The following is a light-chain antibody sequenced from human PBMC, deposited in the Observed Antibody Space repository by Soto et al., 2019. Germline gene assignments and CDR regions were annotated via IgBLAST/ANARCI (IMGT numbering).Light chain of an antibody. V-gene: IGKV1-5*01. CDR1: QSISSW. CDR2: DAS. Sequence: IHMTHSPSTLSASLGYRFTITFRASQSISSWLAWYQQKPGKAPKLLIYDASSLESGVPSRFSGSGSGTDFTLTISSLQPDDFATYYCQQYNSDFWTFGQGTKVDIK. CDR3: QQYNSDFWT. J-gene: IGKJ1*01.